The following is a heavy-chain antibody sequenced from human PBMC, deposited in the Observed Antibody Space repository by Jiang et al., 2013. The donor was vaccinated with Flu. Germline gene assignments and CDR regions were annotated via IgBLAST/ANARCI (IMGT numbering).Heavy chain of an antibody. Sequence: VQSGSELKKPGASVRVSCKASGYTFTNYPINWVRQAPGQGLEWMGWINTNTGNPTSAQAFRGRFVFSLDTSVSTAYLQISSLKAEDTAVYYCARDTGNYYGLGSYYRVVYWGQGTLVTVSS. J-gene: IGHJ4*02. V-gene: IGHV7-4-1*02. CDR1: GYTFTNYP. CDR2: INTNTGNP. D-gene: IGHD3-10*01. CDR3: ARDTGNYYGLGSYYRVVY.